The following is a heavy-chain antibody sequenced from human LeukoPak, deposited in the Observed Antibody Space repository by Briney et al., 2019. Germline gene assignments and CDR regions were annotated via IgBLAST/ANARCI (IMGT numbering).Heavy chain of an antibody. J-gene: IGHJ5*02. CDR3: SRGGANDL. Sequence: KGLEWIGRIFTSGSTTYNPSLKSRVTMSLDTSGNQFFLKLSSVTAADTAAYFCSRGGANDLWGQGTLVTVSS. CDR2: IFTSGST. D-gene: IGHD4/OR15-4a*01. V-gene: IGHV4-4*07.